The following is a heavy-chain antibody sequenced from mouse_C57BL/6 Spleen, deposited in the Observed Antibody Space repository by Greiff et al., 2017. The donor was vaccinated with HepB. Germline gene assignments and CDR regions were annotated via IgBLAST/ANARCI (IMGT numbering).Heavy chain of an antibody. Sequence: VQLQQSGPELVKPGASVKISCKASGYAFSSSWMNWVKQRPGKGLEWIGRIYPGDGDTNYNGKFKGKATLTADKSSSTAYMHLSSLTSEDSAVYFCARRGDKGGFAYWGQGTLVTVSA. J-gene: IGHJ3*01. V-gene: IGHV1-82*01. CDR2: IYPGDGDT. CDR3: ARRGDKGGFAY. D-gene: IGHD1-3*01. CDR1: GYAFSSSW.